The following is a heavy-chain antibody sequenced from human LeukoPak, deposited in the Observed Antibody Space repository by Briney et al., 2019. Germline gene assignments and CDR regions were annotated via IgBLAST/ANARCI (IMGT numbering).Heavy chain of an antibody. D-gene: IGHD2-21*02. CDR3: ARDGAAHCGGDCYSGAFDI. V-gene: IGHV3-48*02. J-gene: IGHJ3*02. CDR1: GFTFSSYS. CDR2: ISGSSRNI. Sequence: PGGSLRLSCGASGFTFSSYSMNWVRQAPGKGLEWVSYISGSSRNIYYPDSVRGRFTISRDNAKNSLYLQMNSLRDEDTAVYYCARDGAAHCGGDCYSGAFDIWGQGTMVTVSS.